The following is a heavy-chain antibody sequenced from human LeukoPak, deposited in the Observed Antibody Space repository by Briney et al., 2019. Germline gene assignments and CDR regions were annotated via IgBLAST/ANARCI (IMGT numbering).Heavy chain of an antibody. CDR3: AKAQYCSGGSCYSALDY. CDR2: ISYDGSNK. Sequence: GGSLRLSCAASGFTFSSYGMHWVRQAQGKGLEWVAVISYDGSNKYYADSVKGRFTISRANSKNTLYLQMNSLRAEDTAVYYCAKAQYCSGGSCYSALDYWGQGTLVTVSS. CDR1: GFTFSSYG. V-gene: IGHV3-30*18. J-gene: IGHJ4*02. D-gene: IGHD2-15*01.